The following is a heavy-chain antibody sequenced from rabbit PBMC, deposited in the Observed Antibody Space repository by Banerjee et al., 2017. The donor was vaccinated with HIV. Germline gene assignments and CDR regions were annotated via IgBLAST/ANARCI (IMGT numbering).Heavy chain of an antibody. Sequence: QSLEESGGDLVKPGASLTLTCTASGFSFSGNGYMYWVRQAPGKGLEWIACIGTGSSDITYYASWAKGRFTISKTSSTTVTLQMTSLTAADTATYFCASDRDWSYGPFNLWGPGTLVTVS. CDR1: GFSFSGNGY. V-gene: IGHV1S40*01. CDR2: IGTGSSDIT. J-gene: IGHJ4*01. CDR3: ASDRDWSYGPFNL. D-gene: IGHD6-1*01.